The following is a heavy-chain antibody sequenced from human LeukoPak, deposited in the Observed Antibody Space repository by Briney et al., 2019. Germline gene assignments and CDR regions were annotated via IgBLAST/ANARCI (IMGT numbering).Heavy chain of an antibody. V-gene: IGHV4-59*01. CDR3: ARAEISSGSYYFDY. Sequence: SETLSLTCTVSGGSISSYYWSWIRQPPGKGLEWIGYIYYSGSTNYNPSLKSRVTISVDTSKNQFSLKLSSVTAADTAVYYCARAEISSGSYYFDYWGQGTRVTVSS. D-gene: IGHD6-19*01. CDR1: GGSISSYY. J-gene: IGHJ4*02. CDR2: IYYSGST.